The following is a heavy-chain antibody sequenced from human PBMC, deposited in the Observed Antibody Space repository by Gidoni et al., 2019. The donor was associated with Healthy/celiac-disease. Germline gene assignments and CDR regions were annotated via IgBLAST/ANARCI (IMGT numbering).Heavy chain of an antibody. J-gene: IGHJ4*02. CDR1: GFTFSSYW. CDR2: IKQDGSEK. CDR3: ASEDTAMGDY. Sequence: EVQLVESGGGLVQPGGSLRRSCAASGFTFSSYWMSWGPQAPGEGLEGVANIKQDGSEKYYVDSVKGRFTISRDNAKNSLYLQMNSLRAEDTAVYYCASEDTAMGDYWGQGTLVTVSS. D-gene: IGHD5-18*01. V-gene: IGHV3-7*01.